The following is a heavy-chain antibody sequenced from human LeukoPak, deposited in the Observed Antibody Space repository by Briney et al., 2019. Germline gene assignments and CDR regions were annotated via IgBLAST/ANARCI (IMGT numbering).Heavy chain of an antibody. V-gene: IGHV4/OR15-8*01. Sequence: SETLSLTCVVSSGSISSTNWWNWVRQSPGKGLEWIGEVSHGGSTNYSPSLKSRVTLSMDKSKNQFSLKLTSVTVADVAVYYCAREQQLVRGAFDVWGQGTPVTVAS. CDR3: AREQQLVRGAFDV. CDR1: SGSISSTNW. CDR2: VSHGGST. J-gene: IGHJ6*01. D-gene: IGHD4/OR15-4a*01.